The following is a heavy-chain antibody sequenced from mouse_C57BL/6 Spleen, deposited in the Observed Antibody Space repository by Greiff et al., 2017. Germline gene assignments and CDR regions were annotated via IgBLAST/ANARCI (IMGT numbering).Heavy chain of an antibody. Sequence: QVQLQQSGAELARPGASVKLSCKASGYTFTSYGISWVKQRTGQGLEWIGEIYPRSGNTYYNEKFKGKATLTADKSSSTAYMELRSLTSEDSAVYFCARWNSNSDYFDYWGQGTTLTVSS. D-gene: IGHD2-5*01. CDR1: GYTFTSYG. J-gene: IGHJ2*01. CDR2: IYPRSGNT. CDR3: ARWNSNSDYFDY. V-gene: IGHV1-81*01.